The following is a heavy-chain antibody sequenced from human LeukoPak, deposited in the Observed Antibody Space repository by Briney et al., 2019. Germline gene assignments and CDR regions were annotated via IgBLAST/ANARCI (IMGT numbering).Heavy chain of an antibody. J-gene: IGHJ5*02. Sequence: PSETLSLTCIVSGDYINSDYWGWIRQPPGKGLEWIGHLHYTGGSRYNPSFKSRVTISVDTSKNQFSLKLSSVTAADTAVYYCARDQIDRFDPWGQGTLVTVSS. D-gene: IGHD3-22*01. CDR1: GDYINSDY. CDR3: ARDQIDRFDP. V-gene: IGHV4-59*12. CDR2: LHYTGGS.